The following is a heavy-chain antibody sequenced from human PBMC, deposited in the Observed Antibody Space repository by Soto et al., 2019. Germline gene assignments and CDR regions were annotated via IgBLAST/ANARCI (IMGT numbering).Heavy chain of an antibody. J-gene: IGHJ6*02. Sequence: ASVKVSCKVSGYTLTEFSMHWVRQAPGKGLEWMGGFDPEDAETIYAQKFQDRVTMTEDTSTDTAYMELSSLRSEDTAVYYCATALGSSLQNDYYGMDVWGQGTTVTDS. CDR1: GYTLTEFS. CDR2: FDPEDAET. V-gene: IGHV1-24*01. CDR3: ATALGSSLQNDYYGMDV. D-gene: IGHD6-6*01.